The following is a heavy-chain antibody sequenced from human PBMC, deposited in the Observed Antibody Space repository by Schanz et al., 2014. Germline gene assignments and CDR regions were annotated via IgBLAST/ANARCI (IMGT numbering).Heavy chain of an antibody. CDR2: IGYDGSEK. Sequence: QVQLVESGGGVVQPGRSLRLSCATSGLNFDYYGMNWVRQAPGKGLEWVANIGYDGSEKYYVDSVKGRFTVSRDNAKNTLYLQMDSLRAEDTAVYYCARGDPVAGLDYWGRGTLVTVSS. CDR1: GLNFDYYG. V-gene: IGHV3-33*01. J-gene: IGHJ4*02. CDR3: ARGDPVAGLDY.